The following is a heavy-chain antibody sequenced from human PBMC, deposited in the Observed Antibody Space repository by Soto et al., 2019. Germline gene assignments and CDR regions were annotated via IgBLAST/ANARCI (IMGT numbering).Heavy chain of an antibody. CDR1: GGFLSESY. J-gene: IGHJ5*02. Sequence: SETLSLTCAVYGGFLSESYWTWIRQPPGKGLEWIGEINHVGGTNYNPSLKSRVTMSVDTSQNHFSLRLISVTAADTAMYFCVRIRYQLPSSVLWLDPWGQGTPVTVSS. D-gene: IGHD3-16*01. V-gene: IGHV4-34*01. CDR3: VRIRYQLPSSVLWLDP. CDR2: INHVGGT.